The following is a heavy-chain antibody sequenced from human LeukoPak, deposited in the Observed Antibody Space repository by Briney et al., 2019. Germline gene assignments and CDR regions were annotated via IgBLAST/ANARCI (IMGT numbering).Heavy chain of an antibody. CDR2: ISGSGGST. J-gene: IGHJ4*02. CDR3: AKDFDFGDYPASIDY. CDR1: GFTFSSYA. V-gene: IGHV3-23*01. Sequence: PGGSLRLSCAASGFTFSSYAMSWVRQAPGKGLEWVSAISGSGGSTYYADSVKGRFTISRDNSKNTLYLQMNSLRAEDTAVYYCAKDFDFGDYPASIDYWGQGTLVTVSS. D-gene: IGHD4-17*01.